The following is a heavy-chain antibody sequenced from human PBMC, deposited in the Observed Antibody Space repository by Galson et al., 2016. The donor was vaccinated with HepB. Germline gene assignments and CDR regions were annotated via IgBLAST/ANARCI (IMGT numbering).Heavy chain of an antibody. CDR3: ARGNILGRGVGDHYFGMDV. V-gene: IGHV4-34*01. CDR1: GGSFSGYY. CDR2: INHRGST. Sequence: SETLSLTCAVYGGSFSGYYWTWIRQPPGKGLEWIGRINHRGSTNYNPSLNSRVTISVDTSKNQFSLKLNSVTAADTAVYYCARGNILGRGVGDHYFGMDVWGQGTTVTVSS. D-gene: IGHD3-10*01. J-gene: IGHJ6*02.